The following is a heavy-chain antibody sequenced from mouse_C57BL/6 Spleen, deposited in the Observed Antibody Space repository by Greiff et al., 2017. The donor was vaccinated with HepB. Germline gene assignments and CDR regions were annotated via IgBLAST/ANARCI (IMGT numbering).Heavy chain of an antibody. V-gene: IGHV1-54*01. Sequence: VKLQESGAELVRPGTSVKVSCKASGYAFTNYLIEWVKQRPGQGLEWIGVINPGSGGTNYNEKFKGKATLTADKSSSTAYMQLSSLTSEDSAVYFCARGTTVVATRSYFDYWGQGTTLTVSS. CDR1: GYAFTNYL. D-gene: IGHD1-1*01. J-gene: IGHJ2*01. CDR3: ARGTTVVATRSYFDY. CDR2: INPGSGGT.